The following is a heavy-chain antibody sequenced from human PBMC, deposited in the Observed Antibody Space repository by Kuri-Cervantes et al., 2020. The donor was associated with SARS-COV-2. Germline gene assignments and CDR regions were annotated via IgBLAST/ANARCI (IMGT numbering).Heavy chain of an antibody. CDR1: GGSTSSSSYY. D-gene: IGHD6-13*01. J-gene: IGHJ6*02. V-gene: IGHV4-39*01. CDR3: ARHANSSSWYGYYYYYGMDV. CDR2: IYYSGST. Sequence: GSLRLSCTVSGGSTSSSSYYWGWIRQPPGKGLEWIGSIYYSGSTYYNPSLKSRVTISVDTSKNQFSLKLSSVTAADTAVYYCARHANSSSWYGYYYYYGMDVWGQGTTVTVSS.